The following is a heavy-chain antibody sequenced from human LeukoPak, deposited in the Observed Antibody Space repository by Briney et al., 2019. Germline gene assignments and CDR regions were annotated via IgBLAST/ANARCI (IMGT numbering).Heavy chain of an antibody. D-gene: IGHD2-15*01. CDR2: MNPNSGNT. Sequence: ASVKVSCKASGYTFTSYDINWVRQATGQGLEWMGWMNPNSGNTGYAQKFQGRVTMTRNTSISTAYMELSSLRSEDTAVYYCARGRTRMRGGAHNWFDLWGQGTLVTVSS. J-gene: IGHJ5*02. CDR1: GYTFTSYD. CDR3: ARGRTRMRGGAHNWFDL. V-gene: IGHV1-8*01.